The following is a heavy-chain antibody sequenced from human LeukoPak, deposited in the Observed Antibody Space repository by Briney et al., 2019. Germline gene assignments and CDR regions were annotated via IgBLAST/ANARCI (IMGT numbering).Heavy chain of an antibody. V-gene: IGHV5-51*01. D-gene: IGHD3-10*01. CDR3: ARGEYDSENSFPRIFDY. CDR2: IYPSDSDV. CDR1: GYSFTNYW. J-gene: IGHJ4*02. Sequence: GESLKISCTGSGYSFTNYWIGWVRQMPGKGLEWMGIIYPSDSDVRYSPSSQGQVTFSVDKSVNTAYLQWSSLKASDSALYYCARGEYDSENSFPRIFDYWGQGTLVTVSS.